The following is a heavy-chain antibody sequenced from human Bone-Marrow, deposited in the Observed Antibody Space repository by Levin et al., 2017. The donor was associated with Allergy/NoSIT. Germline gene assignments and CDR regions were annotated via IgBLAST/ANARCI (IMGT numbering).Heavy chain of an antibody. CDR1: GFTFSSYA. Sequence: LSLTCAASGFTFSSYAMSWVRQAPGKGLEWVSAISGSGGSTYYADSVKGRFTISRDNSKNTLYLQMNSLRAEDTAVYYCAKDLTPYYYDSSGYYYDFDYWGQGTLVTVSS. D-gene: IGHD3-22*01. CDR2: ISGSGGST. J-gene: IGHJ4*02. CDR3: AKDLTPYYYDSSGYYYDFDY. V-gene: IGHV3-23*01.